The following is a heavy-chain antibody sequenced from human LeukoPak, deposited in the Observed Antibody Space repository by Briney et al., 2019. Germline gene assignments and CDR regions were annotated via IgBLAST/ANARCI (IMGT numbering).Heavy chain of an antibody. CDR3: ARGPPSFLEWLLYPHYYYGMDV. Sequence: GASVKVSCKASGYTFTSYDINWVRQAPGQGLEWMGWMNPNSGNTGYAQKFQGRVTMTRNTSISTAYMELSSLRSEDTAVYYCARGPPSFLEWLLYPHYYYGMDVWGQGTTVTVSS. D-gene: IGHD3-3*01. CDR1: GYTFTSYD. CDR2: MNPNSGNT. V-gene: IGHV1-8*01. J-gene: IGHJ6*02.